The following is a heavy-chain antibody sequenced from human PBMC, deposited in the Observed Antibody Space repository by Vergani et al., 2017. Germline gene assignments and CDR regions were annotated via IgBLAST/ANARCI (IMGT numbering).Heavy chain of an antibody. Sequence: QVQLVQSGAEVKKPGSSVKVSCKASGGTFSSYAISWVRQAPGQGLEWMGGIIPIFGIANYAQKFQGRVTITADKSTSTAYMELSSLRSEDTAVYYCASAQAPIRIAARPDAFDIWGQGTMVTVSS. J-gene: IGHJ3*02. CDR2: IIPIFGIA. V-gene: IGHV1-69*17. D-gene: IGHD6-6*01. CDR3: ASAQAPIRIAARPDAFDI. CDR1: GGTFSSYA.